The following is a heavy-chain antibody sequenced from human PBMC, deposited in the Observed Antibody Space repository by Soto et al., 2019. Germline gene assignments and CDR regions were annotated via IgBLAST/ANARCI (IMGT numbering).Heavy chain of an antibody. J-gene: IGHJ6*02. CDR3: ARGSGYCSSTSCYHYYYAMDV. V-gene: IGHV1-69*13. Sequence: GASVKVSCKASGGTFSSYAISWVRQAPGQGLEWMGGIIPIFGTANYAQKFQGRVTITADESTSTAYMELSSLRSEDTAVYYCARGSGYCSSTSCYHYYYAMDVWGQGTTVTVSS. CDR2: IIPIFGTA. CDR1: GGTFSSYA. D-gene: IGHD2-2*01.